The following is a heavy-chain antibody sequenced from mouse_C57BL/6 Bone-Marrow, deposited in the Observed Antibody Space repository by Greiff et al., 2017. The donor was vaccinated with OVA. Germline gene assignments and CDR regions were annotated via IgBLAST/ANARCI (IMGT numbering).Heavy chain of an antibody. Sequence: VQLQQPGAELVKPGASVKLSCKASGYTFTSYWMQWVKQRPGQGLEWIGEIDPSDSYTNYNQKFKGKATLTVDTSSSTAYMQLSSLTSEDSAVYYCARKEELGRGFAYWGQGTLVTVSA. CDR3: ARKEELGRGFAY. D-gene: IGHD3-1*01. CDR2: IDPSDSYT. V-gene: IGHV1-50*01. CDR1: GYTFTSYW. J-gene: IGHJ3*01.